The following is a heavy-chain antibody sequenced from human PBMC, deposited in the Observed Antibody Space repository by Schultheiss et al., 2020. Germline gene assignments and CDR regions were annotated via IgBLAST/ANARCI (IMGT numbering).Heavy chain of an antibody. CDR2: IWYDGSNK. Sequence: GGSLRLSCAASGFTFSSYGMHWVRQAPGKGLEWVAVIWYDGSNKYYADSVKGRFTISRDNSKNTLYLQMNSLRAEDTAVYYCARDRAVAGRGAFDIWGQGTMGTVAS. CDR3: ARDRAVAGRGAFDI. J-gene: IGHJ3*02. D-gene: IGHD6-19*01. CDR1: GFTFSSYG. V-gene: IGHV3-33*08.